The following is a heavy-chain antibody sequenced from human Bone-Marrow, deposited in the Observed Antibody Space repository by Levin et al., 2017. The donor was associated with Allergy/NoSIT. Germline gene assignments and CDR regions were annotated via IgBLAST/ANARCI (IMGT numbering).Heavy chain of an antibody. CDR1: GFTFSDHY. Sequence: GGSLRLSCAASGFTFSDHYMDWVRQAPGKGLEWLGRITNTGNSDTTKYAASVKGRFTISRDDSPNSLYLQLNSLKTEDTAVYYCADLGRSYGLDVWGQGTTVTVSS. CDR2: ITNTGNSDTT. D-gene: IGHD3-16*01. CDR3: ADLGRSYGLDV. J-gene: IGHJ6*02. V-gene: IGHV3-72*01.